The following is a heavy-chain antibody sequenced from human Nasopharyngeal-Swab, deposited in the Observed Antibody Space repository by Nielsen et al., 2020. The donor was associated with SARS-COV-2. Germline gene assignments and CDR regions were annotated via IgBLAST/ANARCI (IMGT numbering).Heavy chain of an antibody. Sequence: GGSLRLSCAASGFTFSSYSMNWVRQAPGKGLEWVSAISGSGGSTYYADSVKGRFTISRDNSKNTLYLQMNSLRAEDTAIYYCARDEAGTANSGFDYWGQGTLVTVSS. J-gene: IGHJ4*02. CDR1: GFTFSSYS. V-gene: IGHV3-23*01. CDR3: ARDEAGTANSGFDY. CDR2: ISGSGGST. D-gene: IGHD1-1*01.